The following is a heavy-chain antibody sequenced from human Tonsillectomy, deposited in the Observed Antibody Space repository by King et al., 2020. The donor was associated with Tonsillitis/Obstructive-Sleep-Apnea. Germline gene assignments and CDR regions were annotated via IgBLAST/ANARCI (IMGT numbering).Heavy chain of an antibody. CDR2: IYYSGSP. D-gene: IGHD2-2*01. CDR3: ARQGSTSCYFCSYYYYYMDV. CDR1: GGSISSSSYY. Sequence: QLQLQESGPGLVKPSETLSLTCTVSGGSISSSSYYWGWIRQPPGKGLEWIGSIYYSGSPSYNPSLKSRVTISVDTSKNQFALKLSSVTAADTAVYYCARQGSTSCYFCSYYYYYMDVWGKGTTVTVSS. V-gene: IGHV4-39*01. J-gene: IGHJ6*03.